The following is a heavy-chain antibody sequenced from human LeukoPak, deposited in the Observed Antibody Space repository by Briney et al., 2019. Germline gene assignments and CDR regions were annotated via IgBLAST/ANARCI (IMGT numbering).Heavy chain of an antibody. D-gene: IGHD2-2*01. CDR3: ARDLRRSGPAAYFDY. Sequence: SETLSLTCTVSGGSISSGDYYWSWIRQPPGKGLEWIGYIYYSGSTYYNPSLKSRVTISVDPSKNQFSLKLSSVTAADTAVYYCARDLRRSGPAAYFDYWGQGTLVTVSS. CDR1: GGSISSGDYY. CDR2: IYYSGST. J-gene: IGHJ4*02. V-gene: IGHV4-30-4*08.